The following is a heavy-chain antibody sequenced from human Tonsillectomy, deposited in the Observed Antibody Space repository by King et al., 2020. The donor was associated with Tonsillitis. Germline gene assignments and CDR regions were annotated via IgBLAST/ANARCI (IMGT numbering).Heavy chain of an antibody. CDR1: GYTFSSYG. CDR3: ARLRGDLLYRIDP. CDR2: ISAYNGNT. J-gene: IGHJ5*02. Sequence: VQLVESGAEVKKPGASVKVSCKASGYTFSSYGINWVRQAPGQGLEWMGWISAYNGNTNYPQKLQGRVTMTTDTTTSTAYMELRSLRSDDTAVYYCARLRGDLLYRIDPWGQGTLVTVSS. V-gene: IGHV1-18*04. D-gene: IGHD3-16*02.